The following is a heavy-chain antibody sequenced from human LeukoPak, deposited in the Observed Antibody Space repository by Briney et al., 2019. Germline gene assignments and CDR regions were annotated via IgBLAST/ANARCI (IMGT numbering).Heavy chain of an antibody. CDR2: IYYSGST. Sequence: PSETLSLTCTVSGGSISSYYWSWIRQPPGKGLEWIGYIYYSGSTNYNPSLKSRVTISVDTSKNQFSLKLSSVTAADTAVYYCARARGGPSPRWGFDYWGQGTLVTVSS. CDR3: ARARGGPSPRWGFDY. J-gene: IGHJ4*02. V-gene: IGHV4-59*01. CDR1: GGSISSYY. D-gene: IGHD2-15*01.